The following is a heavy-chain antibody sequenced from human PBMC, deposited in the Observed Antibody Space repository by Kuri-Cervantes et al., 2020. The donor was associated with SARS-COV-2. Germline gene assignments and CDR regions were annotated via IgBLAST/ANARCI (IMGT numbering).Heavy chain of an antibody. Sequence: GESLKISCPASGFPFSSYAVSWVRQPPGPGLERVSAIRGSLGSTYHAHSVKGRFTISRDNSKNTLYLQMNNQRAEDTPVYHCAKGPYYDFWSGYYTTGLFDYYGMDVWGQGTTVTVSS. CDR2: IRGSLGST. D-gene: IGHD3-3*01. J-gene: IGHJ6*02. V-gene: IGHV3-23*01. CDR1: GFPFSSYA. CDR3: AKGPYYDFWSGYYTTGLFDYYGMDV.